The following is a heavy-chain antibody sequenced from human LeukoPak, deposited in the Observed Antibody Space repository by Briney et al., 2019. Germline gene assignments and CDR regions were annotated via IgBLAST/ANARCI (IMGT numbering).Heavy chain of an antibody. J-gene: IGHJ3*02. Sequence: PGGSLRLSCAASGFTFSGDRMSWVREAPGRGVGWGSNIKQDGREKYYADSVKGRFTISRDNAKNSLYLQMNSLRAEDTAVYYCARDRYCSGGSCFDAFDIWGQGTMVTVSS. CDR2: IKQDGREK. V-gene: IGHV3-7*01. D-gene: IGHD2-15*01. CDR3: ARDRYCSGGSCFDAFDI. CDR1: GFTFSGDR.